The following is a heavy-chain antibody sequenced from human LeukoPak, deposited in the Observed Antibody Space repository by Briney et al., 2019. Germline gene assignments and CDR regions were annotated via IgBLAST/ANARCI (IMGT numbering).Heavy chain of an antibody. D-gene: IGHD3-22*01. CDR2: IYYSGST. CDR1: GGSISSGGCY. V-gene: IGHV4-39*01. Sequence: KSSQTLSLTCTVSGGSISSGGCYWGWIRQPPGKGLEWIGSIYYSGSTYYNPSLKSRVTISVDTSKNQFSLKLSSVTAADTAVYYCARHGGLLDTMIVVDPVGSLGQFDYWGQGTLVTVSS. J-gene: IGHJ4*02. CDR3: ARHGGLLDTMIVVDPVGSLGQFDY.